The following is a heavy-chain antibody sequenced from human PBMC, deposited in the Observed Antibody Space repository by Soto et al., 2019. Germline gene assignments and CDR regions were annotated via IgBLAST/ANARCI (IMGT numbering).Heavy chain of an antibody. D-gene: IGHD1-7*01. CDR3: AGLGQELLTFDY. Sequence: PGGSLRLSCAASGFTFRSFGMHWVRQAPGKGLEWVAVISHDGSNKYYVDSVKGRFTISRDNSKNMVYLQMNSLRDEDTAVYYCAGLGQELLTFDYWGPGTLVTVSS. J-gene: IGHJ4*02. CDR1: GFTFRSFG. CDR2: ISHDGSNK. V-gene: IGHV3-30*03.